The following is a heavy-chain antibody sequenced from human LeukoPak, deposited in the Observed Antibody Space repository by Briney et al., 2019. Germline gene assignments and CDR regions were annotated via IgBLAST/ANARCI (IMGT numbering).Heavy chain of an antibody. J-gene: IGHJ5*02. CDR2: ISCEGSIK. CDR3: AKEGRLQLWLNHVRNWFDP. D-gene: IGHD5-18*01. Sequence: PGGSLRLSCAASGFTFTNYAMHWVRQAPGKGLEWVAVISCEGSIKYYADSVKGRFTVSRDNSKNTVFLQMYSLRAEDTAMYYCAKEGRLQLWLNHVRNWFDPWGQGTLVTVSS. CDR1: GFTFTNYA. V-gene: IGHV3-30*18.